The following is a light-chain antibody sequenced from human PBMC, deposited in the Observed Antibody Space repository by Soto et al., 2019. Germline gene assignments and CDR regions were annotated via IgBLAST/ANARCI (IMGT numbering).Light chain of an antibody. CDR1: LSISSW. CDR2: DAS. V-gene: IGKV1-5*01. CDR3: QQYNSYSRT. J-gene: IGKJ1*01. Sequence: DIQMTQSPSTLSASVGDRVTITCLASLSISSWLAWYQQKPGKAPKLLIYDASSLVSGVPSRFRGSGSGTEFILAIRRLQPDDFATYYCQQYNSYSRTFGQGTKVEIK.